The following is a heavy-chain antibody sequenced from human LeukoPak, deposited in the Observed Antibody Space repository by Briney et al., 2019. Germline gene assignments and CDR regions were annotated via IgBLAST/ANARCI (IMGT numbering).Heavy chain of an antibody. CDR1: GFTFSGSA. D-gene: IGHD3-9*01. V-gene: IGHV3-73*01. J-gene: IGHJ3*02. CDR3: TRAIRPDYDILTGEGDAFDI. Sequence: QPGGSLRLSCAASGFTFSGSAMHWVRQASGKGLEWVGRIRSKANSYATAYAASVKGRFTISRDDSKNTAYLQMNSLKTEDTAVYYCTRAIRPDYDILTGEGDAFDIWGQGTMVTVSS. CDR2: IRSKANSYAT.